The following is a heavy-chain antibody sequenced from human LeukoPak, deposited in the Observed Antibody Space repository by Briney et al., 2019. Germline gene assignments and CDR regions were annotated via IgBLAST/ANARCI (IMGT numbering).Heavy chain of an antibody. CDR1: GFTFSSYS. CDR3: ARDLDSSGYYSQPVGY. Sequence: PGGSLRLSCAASGFTFSSYSMNWVRQAPGKGLEWVSSISSSSSYIYYADSVKGRFTISRDNAKNSLYLQMNSLRAEDTAVYYCARDLDSSGYYSQPVGYWGQGTLVTVSS. V-gene: IGHV3-21*01. J-gene: IGHJ4*02. CDR2: ISSSSSYI. D-gene: IGHD3-22*01.